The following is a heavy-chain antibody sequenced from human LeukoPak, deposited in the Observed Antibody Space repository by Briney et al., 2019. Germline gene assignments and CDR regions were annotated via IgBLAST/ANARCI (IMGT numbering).Heavy chain of an antibody. V-gene: IGHV3-21*01. CDR2: ISSSSSYI. D-gene: IGHD3-10*01. J-gene: IGHJ4*02. CDR3: ARDDRGVPTY. CDR1: GFIFSSYA. Sequence: GGSLRLSCAASGFIFSSYAMSWVREAPARGLEWVSSISSSSSYIYYADSVKGRFTISRDNAKNSLYLQMNSLRAEDTAVYYCARDDRGVPTYWGQGTLVTVSS.